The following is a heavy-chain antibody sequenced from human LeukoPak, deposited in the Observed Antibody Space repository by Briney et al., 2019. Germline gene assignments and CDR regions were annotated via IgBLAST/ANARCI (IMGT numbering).Heavy chain of an antibody. J-gene: IGHJ5*02. CDR1: GASISSYY. D-gene: IGHD3-22*01. CDR3: ARHRYYYDSRGYYYQP. CDR2: IYYSGST. Sequence: RPSETLSLTCTVSGASISSYYWSWIRQPPGKGLEWIGYIYYSGSTNYNPSLKSRVAISVDTSKNQFSLRLSSVTAADTAVYYCARHRYYYDSRGYYYQPWGQGTLVTVSS. V-gene: IGHV4-59*01.